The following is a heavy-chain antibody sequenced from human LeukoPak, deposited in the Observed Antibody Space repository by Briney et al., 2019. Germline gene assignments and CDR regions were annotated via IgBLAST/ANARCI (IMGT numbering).Heavy chain of an antibody. D-gene: IGHD3-22*01. CDR3: AKEHYDSSGYDY. CDR1: GFTLSSYA. CDR2: IRYDGSNK. Sequence: GRSLRLSCAASGFTLSSYAMHWVRQAPGKGLEWVAFIRYDGSNKYYADSVKGRFTISRDNSKNTLYLQMNSLRAEDTAVYYCAKEHYDSSGYDYWGQGTLVTVSS. V-gene: IGHV3-30*02. J-gene: IGHJ4*02.